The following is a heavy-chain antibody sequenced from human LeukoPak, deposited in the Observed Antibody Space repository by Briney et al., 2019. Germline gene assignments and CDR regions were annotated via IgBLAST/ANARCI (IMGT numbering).Heavy chain of an antibody. D-gene: IGHD6-13*01. Sequence: ASVKVSCKVSGYTLTELSMHWVRQAPGKGLEWMGGFDPEDGETIYAQKFQGRVTMTEDTSTDTAYMELSSLRSEDTAVYYCATVGNLYSSSRAPEFDYWGQGTLVTVSS. V-gene: IGHV1-24*01. CDR1: GYTLTELS. CDR2: FDPEDGET. J-gene: IGHJ4*02. CDR3: ATVGNLYSSSRAPEFDY.